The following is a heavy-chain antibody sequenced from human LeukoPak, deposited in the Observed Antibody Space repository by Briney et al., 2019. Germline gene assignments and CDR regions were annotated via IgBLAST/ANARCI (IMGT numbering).Heavy chain of an antibody. CDR2: INPNSGGT. D-gene: IGHD2-21*01. CDR1: GYTFTSYG. V-gene: IGHV1-2*02. CDR3: ARALYCGGDCYGDY. J-gene: IGHJ4*02. Sequence: ASVKVSCKASGYTFTSYGISWVRQAPGQGLEWMGWINPNSGGTNYAQKFQGRVTMTRDTSISTAYMELSRLRSDDTAVYYCARALYCGGDCYGDYWGQGTLVTVSS.